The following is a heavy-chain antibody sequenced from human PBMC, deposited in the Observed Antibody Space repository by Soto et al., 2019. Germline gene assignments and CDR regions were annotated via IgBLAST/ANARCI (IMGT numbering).Heavy chain of an antibody. CDR2: INHSGST. V-gene: IGHV4-34*01. D-gene: IGHD2-8*01. J-gene: IGHJ4*02. CDR1: GRSFSGYY. Sequence: SETLSLTCAVYGRSFSGYYWSWIRQPPGKGLEWIGEINHSGSTNYNPSLKSRVTISVDTSKNQFSLKLSSVTAADTAVYYCAATGYCTNGVCYGTDYWGQGTLVTVSS. CDR3: AATGYCTNGVCYGTDY.